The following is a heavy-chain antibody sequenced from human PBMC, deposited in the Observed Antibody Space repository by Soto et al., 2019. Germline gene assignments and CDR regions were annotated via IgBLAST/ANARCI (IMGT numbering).Heavy chain of an antibody. CDR1: GFTFNNYA. CDR3: AKDYGVRGIMTNLFDS. Sequence: EVQLLESGGGLVQPGGSRRISCTASGFTFNNYAMAWVRHAPGKGLEWVSGISGSGENTNYADSVKGRFTISRDNSKNTLYLQMKRLRAEDTDLYYCAKDYGVRGIMTNLFDSWGQGTLVTVSS. V-gene: IGHV3-23*01. J-gene: IGHJ4*02. CDR2: ISGSGENT. D-gene: IGHD3-10*01.